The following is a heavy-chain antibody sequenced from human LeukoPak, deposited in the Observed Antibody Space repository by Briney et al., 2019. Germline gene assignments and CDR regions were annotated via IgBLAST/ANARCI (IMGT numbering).Heavy chain of an antibody. CDR2: IYYSGST. D-gene: IGHD2-2*01. CDR1: GGSISSSSYY. CDR3: ARHCSSTSCYVGAFDI. Sequence: PSETLSLTCTVSGGSISSSSYYWGWIRQPPGKGLEWMGSIYYSGSTYYNPSLKSRVTISVDTSKNQFSLKLSSVTAADTAVYYCARHCSSTSCYVGAFDIWGQGTMVTVSS. V-gene: IGHV4-39*01. J-gene: IGHJ3*02.